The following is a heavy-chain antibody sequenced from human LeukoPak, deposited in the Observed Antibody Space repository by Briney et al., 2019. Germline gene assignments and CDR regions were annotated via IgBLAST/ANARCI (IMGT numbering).Heavy chain of an antibody. CDR3: VRVGYCSGGSCTFDY. J-gene: IGHJ4*02. Sequence: SETLSLTCTVSDDSISDYYRGWIRQPPGKGLEWIGYFHNSGTSTYNPSLKSRVTISADTSKNQFSLKLNSLTTADTAVYYCVRVGYCSGGSCTFDYWGQGTLVTVSS. CDR2: FHNSGTS. V-gene: IGHV4-59*01. CDR1: DDSISDYY. D-gene: IGHD2-15*01.